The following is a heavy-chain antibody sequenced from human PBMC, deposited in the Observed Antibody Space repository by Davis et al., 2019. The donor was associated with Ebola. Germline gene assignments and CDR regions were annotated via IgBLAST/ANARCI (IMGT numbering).Heavy chain of an antibody. CDR3: ARVSLRGYTAVYNWFDP. D-gene: IGHD5-18*01. J-gene: IGHJ5*02. Sequence: MPSETLSLTCAVSGDSVRSTNWWSWVRQPPGKGLEWIGEIYHSGSTNYNPSLKSRVIISVDKSKNQFSLKLSSVTAADTAVYYCARVSLRGYTAVYNWFDPWGQGTLVTVSS. CDR2: IYHSGST. V-gene: IGHV4-4*02. CDR1: GDSVRSTNW.